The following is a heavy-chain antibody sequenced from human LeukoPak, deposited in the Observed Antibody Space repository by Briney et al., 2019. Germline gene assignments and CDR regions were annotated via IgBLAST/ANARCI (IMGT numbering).Heavy chain of an antibody. V-gene: IGHV3-21*01. D-gene: IGHD1-7*01. CDR3: ARGQENYGYTFDY. J-gene: IGHJ4*02. CDR1: GFTFTTYG. Sequence: GGSLRLSCSASGFTFTTYGMNWVRQAPGKGLEWVSGIGGSGTRTYYADSVKGRFTISRDNAKNSLFLQMNSLRAEDTAVYYCARGQENYGYTFDYWGQGTLVTVSS. CDR2: IGGSGTRT.